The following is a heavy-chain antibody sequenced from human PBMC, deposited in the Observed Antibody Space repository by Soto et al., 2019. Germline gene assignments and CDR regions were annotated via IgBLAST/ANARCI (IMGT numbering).Heavy chain of an antibody. CDR2: ISSNGGST. CDR3: VKEAAAGTNYYYYGMDG. V-gene: IGHV3-64D*06. CDR1: GFTFSSYA. J-gene: IGHJ6*02. Sequence: PGGSLRLSCSASGFTFSSYAMHWVRQDPGKGLEYVSAISSNGGSTYYADSVKGRFTISRDNSKNTLYLQMSSLRAEDTAVYYCVKEAAAGTNYYYYGMDGWGQGTTGTGSS. D-gene: IGHD6-13*01.